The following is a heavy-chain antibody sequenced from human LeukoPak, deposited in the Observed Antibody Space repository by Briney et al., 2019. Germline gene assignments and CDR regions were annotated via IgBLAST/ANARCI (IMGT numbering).Heavy chain of an antibody. J-gene: IGHJ4*02. Sequence: GGSLRLSCAASGFTFSSYAMSWVRQAPGKGLEWVSSISGSAGTTYYADSVKGRFTISRDNSKNTLYLQMNSPRAEDTAVYYCTKDARALMTTSLPDYWGQGTLVTVSS. CDR3: TKDARALMTTSLPDY. V-gene: IGHV3-23*01. CDR2: ISGSAGTT. CDR1: GFTFSSYA. D-gene: IGHD2/OR15-2a*01.